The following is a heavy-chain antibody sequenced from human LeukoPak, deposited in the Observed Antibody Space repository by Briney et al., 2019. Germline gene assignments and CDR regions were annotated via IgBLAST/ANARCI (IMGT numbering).Heavy chain of an antibody. V-gene: IGHV4-39*07. J-gene: IGHJ4*02. Sequence: SETLSLTCTVSGGSISSSSYYWGWIRQPPGKGLEWIGSIYYSGSTYYNPSLKSRVTISVDTSKNQFSLKLSSVTAADTAVYYCARYGDGYNSWDGDYWGQGTLVTVSS. CDR2: IYYSGST. CDR3: ARYGDGYNSWDGDY. D-gene: IGHD5-24*01. CDR1: GGSISSSSYY.